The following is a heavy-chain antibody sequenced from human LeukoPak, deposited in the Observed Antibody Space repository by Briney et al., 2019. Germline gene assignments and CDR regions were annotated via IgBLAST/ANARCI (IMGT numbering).Heavy chain of an antibody. CDR1: GFMFSSNW. D-gene: IGHD5-24*01. J-gene: IGHJ4*02. Sequence: GGSLRLSCAASGFMFSSNWMSWVRLAPGKGLEWVANIKEDGTETYYVDSVKGRSTISRDNAKNSLYLQMNSLRVEDTAVYYCAKEGRSLQTYWGQGTLVTVSS. V-gene: IGHV3-7*03. CDR2: IKEDGTET. CDR3: AKEGRSLQTY.